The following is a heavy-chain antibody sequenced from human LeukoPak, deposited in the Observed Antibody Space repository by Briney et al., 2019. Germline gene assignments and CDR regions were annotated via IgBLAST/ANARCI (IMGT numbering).Heavy chain of an antibody. CDR2: IYSGGST. D-gene: IGHD3-22*01. Sequence: PGGSLRLSCVASGFTVSSNYMNWVRQAPGKGLEWVSVIYSGGSTYYADSVKGRFTISRDNSKNTPYLQMNSLRVEDTAVYYCARDVYESYAFDIWGQGTMVTVSS. V-gene: IGHV3-66*02. CDR1: GFTVSSNY. CDR3: ARDVYESYAFDI. J-gene: IGHJ3*02.